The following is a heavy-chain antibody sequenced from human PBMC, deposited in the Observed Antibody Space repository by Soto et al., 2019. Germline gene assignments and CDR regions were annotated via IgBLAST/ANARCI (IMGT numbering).Heavy chain of an antibody. CDR1: GFTFSSYS. V-gene: IGHV3-21*01. Sequence: EVQLVESGGGLVKPGGSLRLSCAASGFTFSSYSMNWVRQAPGKGLEWVSSISSSSSYIYYADSVKGRFTISRDNAKNALYLQMNSLRAEDTAVYYCARGRTGDWSFEYWGQGTLVTVSS. J-gene: IGHJ4*02. D-gene: IGHD7-27*01. CDR3: ARGRTGDWSFEY. CDR2: ISSSSSYI.